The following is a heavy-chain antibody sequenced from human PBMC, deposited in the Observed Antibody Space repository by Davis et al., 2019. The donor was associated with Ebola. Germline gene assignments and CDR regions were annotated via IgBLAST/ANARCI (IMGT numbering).Heavy chain of an antibody. V-gene: IGHV3-23*01. CDR3: ARDVGGRAGY. CDR2: ISGASEMT. Sequence: GESLKISCVGSGFSFGSYAMSWVRQAPGKGLEWVSAISGASEMTYYADSVKGRFTISRDNYRNTLYLQMVSLRAEDTAVYYCARDVGGRAGYWGQGTLVTVSS. J-gene: IGHJ4*02. CDR1: GFSFGSYA.